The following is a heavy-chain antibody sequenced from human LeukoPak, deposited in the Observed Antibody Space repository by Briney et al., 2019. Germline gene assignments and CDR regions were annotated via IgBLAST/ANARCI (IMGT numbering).Heavy chain of an antibody. J-gene: IGHJ4*02. CDR2: ISSSGDYM. V-gene: IGHV3-21*06. Sequence: PGGSLTLSCAASGFTFSSYSMNWVRQAPGKRLEWVSSISSSGDYMYYADSVRGRFTISRDNAKNSLYLQMNSLRAEDTAVYYCARDPGASYYFDYWGQGTLVTVSS. D-gene: IGHD1-26*01. CDR1: GFTFSSYS. CDR3: ARDPGASYYFDY.